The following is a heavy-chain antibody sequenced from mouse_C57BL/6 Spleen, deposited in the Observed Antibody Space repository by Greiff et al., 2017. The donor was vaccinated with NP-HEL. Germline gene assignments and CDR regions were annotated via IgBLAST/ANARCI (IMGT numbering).Heavy chain of an antibody. D-gene: IGHD2-5*01. CDR3: ARGNYSNYYAMGY. Sequence: QVQLQQSGAELVKPGASVKISCKASGYAFSSYWMNWVKQRPGKGLEWIGQIYPGDGDTNYNGKFKGKATLTADKSSSTAYMQLSSLTSEDSAFYFCARGNYSNYYAMGYWGQGTSVTVSS. V-gene: IGHV1-80*01. CDR2: IYPGDGDT. J-gene: IGHJ4*01. CDR1: GYAFSSYW.